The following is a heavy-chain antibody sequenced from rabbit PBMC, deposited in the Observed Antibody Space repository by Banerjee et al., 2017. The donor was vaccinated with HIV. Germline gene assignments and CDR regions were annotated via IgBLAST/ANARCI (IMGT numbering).Heavy chain of an antibody. CDR2: INAADDSKI. CDR3: ARDLGGSSDL. D-gene: IGHD8-1*01. Sequence: QEQLEESGGDLVKPEGSLTLTCTASGFSFSNKYVMCWVRQAPVTGLEWIACINAADDSKICYASWAKGRFTISKTSSTTVTLQMTSLTAADTATYFCARDLGGSSDLWGPGTLVTVS. CDR1: GFSFSNKYV. J-gene: IGHJ6*01. V-gene: IGHV1S45*01.